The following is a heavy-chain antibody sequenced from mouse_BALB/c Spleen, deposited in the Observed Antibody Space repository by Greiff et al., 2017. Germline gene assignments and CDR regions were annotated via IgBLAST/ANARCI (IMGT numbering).Heavy chain of an antibody. D-gene: IGHD2-10*02. V-gene: IGHV1-87*01. CDR2: IYPGDGDT. Sequence: QVQLQQSGAELARPGASVKLSCKASGYTFTSYWMPWVKQRPGQGLEWIGAIYPGDGDTRYTQKFKGKATLTADKSSSTDYMQLSSLASEDSAVYYCARDKYGNAWFAYWVQGTLVTVSA. J-gene: IGHJ3*01. CDR3: ARDKYGNAWFAY. CDR1: GYTFTSYW.